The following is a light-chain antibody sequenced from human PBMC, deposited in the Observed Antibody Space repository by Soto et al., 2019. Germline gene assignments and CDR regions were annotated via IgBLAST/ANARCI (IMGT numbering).Light chain of an antibody. Sequence: QSVLTQPPSVSAAPGQKVTISCSGSSSNIGNNYVSWYQQLPGTAPKVLIYDSNKRPSGIPDRVSGPKSGTSATLGITGLQTGDEADYYCGTWDSSLSAVVFGGGTKLTVL. V-gene: IGLV1-51*01. CDR3: GTWDSSLSAVV. CDR1: SSNIGNNY. CDR2: DSN. J-gene: IGLJ2*01.